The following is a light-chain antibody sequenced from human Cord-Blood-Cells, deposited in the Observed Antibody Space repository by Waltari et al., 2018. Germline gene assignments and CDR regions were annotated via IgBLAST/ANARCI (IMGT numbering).Light chain of an antibody. CDR3: QQYNNWPYT. CDR1: QSVSSN. CDR2: GAS. V-gene: IGKV3-15*01. J-gene: IGKJ2*01. Sequence: LVMTQPPATLSVSPGEGATLSCRPSQSVSSNLAWYQQKPGQAPRLLIYGASTRATGIPARFSGSGSGTEFTLTISSLQSEDFAVYYCQQYNNWPYTFGQGTKLEIK.